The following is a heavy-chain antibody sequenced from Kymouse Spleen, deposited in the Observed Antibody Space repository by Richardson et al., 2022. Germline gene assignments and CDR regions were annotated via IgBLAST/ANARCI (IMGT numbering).Heavy chain of an antibody. J-gene: IGHJ5*02. CDR3: TRQVDTAMAPYYDILTGYYPNWFDP. D-gene: IGHD3-9*01. CDR1: GFTFSGSA. CDR2: IRSKANSYAT. Sequence: EVQLVESGGGLVQPGGSLKLSCAASGFTFSGSAMHWVRQASGKGLEWVGRIRSKANSYATAYAASVKGRFTISRDDSKNTAYLQMNSLKTEDTAVYYCTRQVDTAMAPYYDILTGYYPNWFDPWGQGTLVTVSS. V-gene: IGHV3-73*02.